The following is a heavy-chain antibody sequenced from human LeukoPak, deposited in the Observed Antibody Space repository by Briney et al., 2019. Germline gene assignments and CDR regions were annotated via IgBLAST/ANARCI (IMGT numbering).Heavy chain of an antibody. Sequence: GGSLRLSCAASGFTFSSYEMNWVRQAPGEGLEWVSYISSSSGGTIYYADSVRGRVSISRDNAQSSLYLQMNSLRAEDTAVYYCARGNFYDSSGYYYVYWGQGTLVTVSS. CDR1: GFTFSSYE. CDR3: ARGNFYDSSGYYYVY. V-gene: IGHV3-48*03. J-gene: IGHJ4*02. CDR2: ISSSSGGTI. D-gene: IGHD3-22*01.